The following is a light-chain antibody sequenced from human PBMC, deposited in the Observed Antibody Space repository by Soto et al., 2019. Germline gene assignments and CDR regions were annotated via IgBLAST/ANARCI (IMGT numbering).Light chain of an antibody. CDR1: SSDFGSSNY. CDR3: RSFWGNIDVL. V-gene: IGLV2-8*01. CDR2: EIN. Sequence: QSVLTQPPSASGSPGQSVTISCTGTSSDFGSSNYVSWYQLYPGKAPKVIIYEINKRPSGVPDRFSGSKSGNTASLTVSGLHCEGEAYSGYRSFWGNIDVLFCGGSK. J-gene: IGLJ2*01.